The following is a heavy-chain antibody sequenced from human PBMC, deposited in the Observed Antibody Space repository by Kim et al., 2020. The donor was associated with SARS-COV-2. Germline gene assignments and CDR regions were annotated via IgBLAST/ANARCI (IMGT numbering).Heavy chain of an antibody. CDR1: GGSISSSSYY. V-gene: IGHV4-39*01. J-gene: IGHJ2*01. D-gene: IGHD3-22*01. Sequence: SETLSLTCTVSGGSISSSSYYWGWIRQPPGKGLEWIGSIYYSGSTYYNPSLKSRVTISVDTSKNQFSLKLSSVTAADTAVYYCARQGYYYDSSGYYYHSPSIWYFDLWGRGTLVTVSS. CDR2: IYYSGST. CDR3: ARQGYYYDSSGYYYHSPSIWYFDL.